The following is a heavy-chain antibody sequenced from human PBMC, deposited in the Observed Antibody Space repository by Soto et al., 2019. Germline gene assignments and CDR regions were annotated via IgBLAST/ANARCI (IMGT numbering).Heavy chain of an antibody. D-gene: IGHD5-12*01. J-gene: IGHJ6*02. V-gene: IGHV3-15*01. CDR2: IKSKTDGGTT. CDR3: TTHQLDIVYYYYYGMDV. Sequence: GGSLRLSCAASGFTFSNAWMSWVRQAPGKGLEWVGRIKSKTDGGTTDYAAPVKGRFTISRDDSKNTLYLQMNSLKTEDTAVYYCTTHQLDIVYYYYYGMDVWGQGTTVTGSS. CDR1: GFTFSNAW.